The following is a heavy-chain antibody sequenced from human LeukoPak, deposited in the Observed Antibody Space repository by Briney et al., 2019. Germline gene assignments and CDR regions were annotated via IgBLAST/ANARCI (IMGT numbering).Heavy chain of an antibody. CDR3: ASLVVPAARCRNDAFDI. D-gene: IGHD2-2*01. V-gene: IGHV4-31*03. J-gene: IGHJ3*02. CDR1: GGSISSGGYY. CDR2: IYYSGST. Sequence: SGTLSLTCTVSGGSISSGGYYWSWIRQHPGKGLEWIGYIYYSGSTYYNPSLKSRVTISVDTSKNQFSLKLSSVTAADTAVYYSASLVVPAARCRNDAFDIWGQGTMVTVSS.